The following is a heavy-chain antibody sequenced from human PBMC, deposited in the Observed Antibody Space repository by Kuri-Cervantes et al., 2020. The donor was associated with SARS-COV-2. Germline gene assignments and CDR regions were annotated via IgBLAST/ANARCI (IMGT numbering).Heavy chain of an antibody. V-gene: IGHV1-46*01. CDR2: INPSGGST. D-gene: IGHD2-2*01. CDR1: GYTFTSYY. CDR3: AREEIVVVPAAMPDFVDGMDV. Sequence: ASVKVSCKASGYTFTSYYMHWVRQAPGQGLEWMGIINPSGGSTSYAQKFQGRVTMTTDTSTSTAYMELRSLRSDDTAVYYCAREEIVVVPAAMPDFVDGMDVWGQGTTVTVSS. J-gene: IGHJ6*02.